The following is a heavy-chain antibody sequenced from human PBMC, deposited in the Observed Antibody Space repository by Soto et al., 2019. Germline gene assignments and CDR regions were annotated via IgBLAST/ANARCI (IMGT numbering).Heavy chain of an antibody. CDR1: GFSLTTSGVG. V-gene: IGHV2-5*02. CDR3: SHRVLRTVFGLVTTTAIYFDF. CDR2: IYWDDDK. D-gene: IGHD3-3*01. Sequence: QITLNESGPTQVNPRQTLTLTCTFSGFSLTTSGVGVGWIRQSPGKAPEWLALIYWDDDKRYSPSLKSRLTIIKDTSKIQVVLTMADLDPADTATYYCSHRVLRTVFGLVTTTAIYFDFWGQGTPVAVSS. J-gene: IGHJ4*02.